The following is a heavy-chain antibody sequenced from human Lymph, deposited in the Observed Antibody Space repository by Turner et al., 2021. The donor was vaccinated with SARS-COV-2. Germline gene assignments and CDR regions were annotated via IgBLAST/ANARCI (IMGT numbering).Heavy chain of an antibody. CDR1: GITVSRNY. V-gene: IGHV3-53*04. CDR3: ARDLDTAGGMDV. Sequence: EVQLVKSGGGLVQPGGSLRPPCAASGITVSRNYMSWVRQAPGKGLEWVSVIYSGGSSYYADSVKGRFTISRHNSKNTLYLQMNSLRAEDTAVYYCARDLDTAGGMDVWGQGTTVTVSS. J-gene: IGHJ6*02. CDR2: IYSGGSS. D-gene: IGHD5-18*01.